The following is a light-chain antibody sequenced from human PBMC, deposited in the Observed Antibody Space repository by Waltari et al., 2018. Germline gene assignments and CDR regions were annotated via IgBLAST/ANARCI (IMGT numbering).Light chain of an antibody. J-gene: IGKJ4*01. CDR3: QEFYGSLSRT. CDR2: VAS. Sequence: DIQMTQSPSSLSASVGDTITITCRASQDIGTSLAWYQQKPGEAPKLLVFVASRLQGGVPSRFSGNESGTDFSLTIRSLQPEDFATYYCQEFYGSLSRTFGGGTKVDIK. V-gene: IGKV1-NL1*01. CDR1: QDIGTS.